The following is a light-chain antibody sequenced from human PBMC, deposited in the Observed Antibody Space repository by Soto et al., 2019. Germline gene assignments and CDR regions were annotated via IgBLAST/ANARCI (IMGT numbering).Light chain of an antibody. CDR2: TAS. V-gene: IGKV1-5*03. Sequence: DIQMTQSPSTLSESVGDRVTITCRASQSISSWLAWYQQKPGKAPKLLIYTASSLESGVPSRFSGSGSGTEFTLTISSLQPDDFATYYCQEYNSHSRYTFGQGTKLEIK. CDR3: QEYNSHSRYT. CDR1: QSISSW. J-gene: IGKJ2*01.